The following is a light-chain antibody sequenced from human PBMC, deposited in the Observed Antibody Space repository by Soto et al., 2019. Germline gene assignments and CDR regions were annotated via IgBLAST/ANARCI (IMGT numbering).Light chain of an antibody. CDR2: EAS. J-gene: IGKJ1*01. V-gene: IGKV3-20*01. CDR1: QSVGNN. Sequence: EIVLTHSPATLSLSPGERATLSCRASQSVGNNLAWYQQKPGQAPGLLIYEASTRATGIPARFSGSGSGTDFTLTISRLEPEDFAVYYCQQYGSSGTFGQGTKVDIK. CDR3: QQYGSSGT.